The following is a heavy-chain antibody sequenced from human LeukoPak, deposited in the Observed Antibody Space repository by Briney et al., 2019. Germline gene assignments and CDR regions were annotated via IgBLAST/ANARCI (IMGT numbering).Heavy chain of an antibody. CDR2: ISAYNGNT. CDR3: ARDKGQIVGALSDY. CDR1: GYTFTNNG. D-gene: IGHD1-26*01. V-gene: IGHV1-18*01. Sequence: ASVKVTFKASGYTFTNNGITWVRQAPGQGLEWMGLISAYNGNTNYAQKLQGRVTITTDTSTRRAYMEMRSLRSDDTAVYYCARDKGQIVGALSDYWGQGTLVTVSS. J-gene: IGHJ4*02.